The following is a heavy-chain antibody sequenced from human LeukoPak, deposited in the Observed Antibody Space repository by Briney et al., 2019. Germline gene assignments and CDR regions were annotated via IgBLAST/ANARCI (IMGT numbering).Heavy chain of an antibody. CDR1: GGSFSGYY. CDR2: INHSGST. Sequence: SETLSLTCAVYGGSFSGYYWSWIRQPPGKGLEWSGEINHSGSTNYNPSLKSRVTISVDTSKNQFSLKLSSVTPEDTAVYYCARDGEARKKEYSSGWQNWFDPWGQGTLVTVSS. D-gene: IGHD6-19*01. CDR3: ARDGEARKKEYSSGWQNWFDP. J-gene: IGHJ5*02. V-gene: IGHV4-34*01.